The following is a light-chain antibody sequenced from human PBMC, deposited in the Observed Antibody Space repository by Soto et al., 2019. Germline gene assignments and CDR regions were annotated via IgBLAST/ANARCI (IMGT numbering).Light chain of an antibody. CDR1: QDITNF. Sequence: DIQMTQSPSSLSASVGDRVTITCQASQDITNFLNWYQQKPGKAPKLLIYDASNLETGVPSRFSGSGSGTEFTFTISSLQPEDIATYYCQQYEDVPITFGQGTRLEIK. CDR2: DAS. V-gene: IGKV1-33*01. CDR3: QQYEDVPIT. J-gene: IGKJ5*01.